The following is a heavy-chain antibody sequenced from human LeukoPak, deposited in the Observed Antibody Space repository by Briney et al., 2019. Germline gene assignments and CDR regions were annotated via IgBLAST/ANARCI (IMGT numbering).Heavy chain of an antibody. CDR2: ISSSSNYI. V-gene: IGHV3-21*01. CDR1: GFTFSSYS. D-gene: IGHD6-13*01. Sequence: PGGSLRLSCAAPGFTFSSYSMNWVRQAPGKGLEWVSSISSSSNYIYYADSLKGRFTISRDNAKNSLYLQMNSLRAEDTAVYYCGRDLYSSSWGYYYGMDVWGKGTTVTVSS. CDR3: GRDLYSSSWGYYYGMDV. J-gene: IGHJ6*04.